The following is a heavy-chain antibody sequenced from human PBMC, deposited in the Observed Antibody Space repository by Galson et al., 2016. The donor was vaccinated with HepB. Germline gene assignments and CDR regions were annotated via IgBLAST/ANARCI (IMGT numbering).Heavy chain of an antibody. CDR2: INHSGST. CDR3: ATHPGTESRTGTGDWFDP. V-gene: IGHV4-34*01. CDR1: SESFTHDY. D-gene: IGHD1-1*01. J-gene: IGHJ5*02. Sequence: ETLSLTCAVYSESFTHDYWSWIRQPPGKGLEWIGEINHSGSTNYNPSLKSRVTISIDTSKNHFSLNLTSVTAVDTAVYYCATHPGTESRTGTGDWFDPWGQGTLVTVSS.